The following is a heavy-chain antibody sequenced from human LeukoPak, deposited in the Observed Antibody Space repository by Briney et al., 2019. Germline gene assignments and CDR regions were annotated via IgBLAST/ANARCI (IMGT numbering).Heavy chain of an antibody. CDR2: IRSDETKQ. V-gene: IGHV3-30*02. D-gene: IGHD6-13*01. Sequence: PPGGSLRLSCGASGFIFKNYGMHWVRQAPGKGLEWVAFIRSDETKQYYVDSVKGRFTISRDNSRNTVYLQMNSLRPDDTAVYYCAKGTSTSWSIDYRGQGNLVTVSS. CDR1: GFIFKNYG. CDR3: AKGTSTSWSIDY. J-gene: IGHJ4*02.